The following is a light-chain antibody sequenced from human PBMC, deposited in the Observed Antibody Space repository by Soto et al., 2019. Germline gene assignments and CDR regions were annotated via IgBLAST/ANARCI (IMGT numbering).Light chain of an antibody. Sequence: QSVLTQPRSVSGSPGQSVTISCTGTSSDVGGYDYVSWYQQHPGKVPKLLIYDVNKWPSGVPDRFSGSKSGNTASLTISGLQAEDEADYYCCSYAGTFTYVFGTGTQLTVL. V-gene: IGLV2-11*01. CDR3: CSYAGTFTYV. CDR2: DVN. CDR1: SSDVGGYDY. J-gene: IGLJ1*01.